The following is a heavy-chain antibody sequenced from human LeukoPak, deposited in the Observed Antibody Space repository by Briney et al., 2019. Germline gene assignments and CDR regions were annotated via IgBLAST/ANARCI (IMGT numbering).Heavy chain of an antibody. J-gene: IGHJ6*03. Sequence: GASVKVSCKASGYTFTSYGISWVRQAPGQGLEWMGWISAYNGNTNYAQKLQGRVTMTTDTSTSTAYMELRSLRSDDTAVYYCARVRCGGDCFLYYYYYMDVWGKGTTVTVSS. CDR1: GYTFTSYG. CDR2: ISAYNGNT. V-gene: IGHV1-18*01. D-gene: IGHD2-21*01. CDR3: ARVRCGGDCFLYYYYYMDV.